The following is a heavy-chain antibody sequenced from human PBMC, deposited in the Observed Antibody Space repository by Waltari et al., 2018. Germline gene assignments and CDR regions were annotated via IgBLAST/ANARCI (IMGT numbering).Heavy chain of an antibody. CDR3: ARIVGYDSSGYLRDY. CDR2: INPNSGGT. J-gene: IGHJ4*02. Sequence: QVQLVQSGAEVKKPGASVKVSCKASGYTFTGSYMHWVRQAPGQGLEWMGWINPNSGGTNYAQKFQGRVTMTRDTSISTAYMELSRLRSDHTAVYYCARIVGYDSSGYLRDYWGQGTLVTVSS. CDR1: GYTFTGSY. V-gene: IGHV1-2*02. D-gene: IGHD3-22*01.